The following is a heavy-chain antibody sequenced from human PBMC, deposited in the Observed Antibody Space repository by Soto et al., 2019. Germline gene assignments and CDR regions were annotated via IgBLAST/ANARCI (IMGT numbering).Heavy chain of an antibody. V-gene: IGHV4-61*08. CDR2: IDYSGST. D-gene: IGHD2-15*01. J-gene: IGHJ6*02. CDR3: ARVGCSGASCYSVDYYYALDV. Sequence: SETLSLTCTVSGGSVSSGGYFWSWIRQPPGKGLEWIGFIDYSGSTNYNPSLKSRVTISIDTSKNQFALKLSSVTAADTAVYYCARVGCSGASCYSVDYYYALDVWGQGTTVTVSS. CDR1: GGSVSSGGYF.